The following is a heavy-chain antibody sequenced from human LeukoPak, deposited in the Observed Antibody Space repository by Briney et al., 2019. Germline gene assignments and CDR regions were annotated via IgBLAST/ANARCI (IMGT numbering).Heavy chain of an antibody. CDR3: AKDSYSNGYYGYDY. Sequence: GGSLRLSCAASGFTFDDYAMHWVRQAPGKGLEWVSLISWDGGSTYYADSVKGRFTISRDNSKNSLYLQMNSLRAEDTALYYCAKDSYSNGYYGYDYWGQGTLVTVSS. J-gene: IGHJ4*02. CDR2: ISWDGGST. D-gene: IGHD3-22*01. V-gene: IGHV3-43D*04. CDR1: GFTFDDYA.